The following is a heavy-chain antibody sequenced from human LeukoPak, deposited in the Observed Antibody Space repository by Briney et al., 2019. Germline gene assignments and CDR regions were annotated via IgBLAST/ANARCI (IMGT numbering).Heavy chain of an antibody. J-gene: IGHJ4*02. CDR3: ANRPLSGSHYFDY. CDR2: FCGSGGNT. Sequence: GGPLRLSCGASGFTFSRYDMSGLRGAPGKGLEWVSNFCGSGGNTYYADSVKGRFTISRDNSKNTLYLQMNSLRAEDTAVYYCANRPLSGSHYFDYWGQGTLVTVSS. CDR1: GFTFSRYD. V-gene: IGHV3-23*01. D-gene: IGHD1-26*01.